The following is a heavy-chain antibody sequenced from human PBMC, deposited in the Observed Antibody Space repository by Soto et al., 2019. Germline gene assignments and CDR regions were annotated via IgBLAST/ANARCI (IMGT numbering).Heavy chain of an antibody. CDR1: GFTFSSYG. V-gene: IGHV3-33*01. J-gene: IGHJ4*02. CDR2: IWYDGSNK. D-gene: IGHD3-22*01. CDR3: ARAGAYYYDSSGYLALDY. Sequence: PGGSLRLSCAASGFTFSSYGMHWVRQAPGKGLEWVAVIWYDGSNKYYADSVKGRFTISRDNSKNTLYLQMNSLRAEDTAVYYCARAGAYYYDSSGYLALDYWGQGTLVTSPQ.